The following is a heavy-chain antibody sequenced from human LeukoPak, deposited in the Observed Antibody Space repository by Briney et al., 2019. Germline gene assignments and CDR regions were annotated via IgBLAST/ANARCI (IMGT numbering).Heavy chain of an antibody. CDR3: ARRPREYYYDSSGYYRYYYYMDV. D-gene: IGHD3-22*01. Sequence: SETLSLTCAVYGGSFSGYYWSWIRQPPGKWLEWIGEINHSGSTNYNPSLKSRVTISVDTSKNQFSLKLSSVTAADTAVYYCARRPREYYYDSSGYYRYYYYMDVWGKGTTVTISS. CDR2: INHSGST. J-gene: IGHJ6*03. CDR1: GGSFSGYY. V-gene: IGHV4-34*01.